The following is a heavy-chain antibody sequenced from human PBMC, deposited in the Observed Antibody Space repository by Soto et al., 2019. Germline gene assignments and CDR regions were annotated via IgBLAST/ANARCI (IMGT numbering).Heavy chain of an antibody. D-gene: IGHD4-17*01. V-gene: IGHV5-51*01. CDR2: MYPGDSDT. J-gene: IGHJ5*02. CDR3: ARHLRGAEGWFDT. CDR1: GYSFTSYW. Sequence: GESLKISFQGPGYSFTSYWIGWERQMPGKGLERRGTMYPGDSDTRHSPSFQRQVTISADKSISTSDLQWSRLRVSDAAMYYYARHLRGAEGWFDTWGQGTLVTVSS.